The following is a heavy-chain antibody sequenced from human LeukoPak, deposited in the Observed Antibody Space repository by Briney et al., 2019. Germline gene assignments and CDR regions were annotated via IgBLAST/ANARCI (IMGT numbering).Heavy chain of an antibody. CDR1: GFTFSSYD. J-gene: IGHJ2*01. CDR3: ARSGASSSWYWYFDL. CDR2: IGTAGDT. V-gene: IGHV3-13*01. D-gene: IGHD6-13*01. Sequence: GGSLRLSCAASGFTFSSYDMHWVRQATGKGLEWVSAIGTAGDTYYPGSVKSRFTISRENAKNSLYLQMNSLRAGDTAVYYCARSGASSSWYWYFDLWGRGTLVTVSS.